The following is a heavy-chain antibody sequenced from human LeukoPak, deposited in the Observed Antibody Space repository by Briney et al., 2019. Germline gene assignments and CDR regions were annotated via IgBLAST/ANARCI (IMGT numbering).Heavy chain of an antibody. D-gene: IGHD4-17*01. V-gene: IGHV3-33*01. J-gene: IGHJ4*02. CDR2: IWYDGSNK. CDR3: ARDRHGDYSFDY. Sequence: GRSLGLSCAASGFTFSSYGMHWVRQAPGKGLEWVAVIWYDGSNKYYADSVKGRFTISRDNSKNTLYLQMNSLRAEDTAVYYCARDRHGDYSFDYWGQGTLVTVSS. CDR1: GFTFSSYG.